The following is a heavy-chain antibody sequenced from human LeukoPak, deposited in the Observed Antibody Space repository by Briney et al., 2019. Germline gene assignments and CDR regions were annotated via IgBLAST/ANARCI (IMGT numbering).Heavy chain of an antibody. CDR1: GFTFTTYW. D-gene: IGHD3-22*01. CDR2: ISGSGGST. J-gene: IGHJ4*02. Sequence: GGSLRLSCAASGFTFTTYWMHWVRQAPGKGLEWVSAISGSGGSTYYADSVKGRFTISRDNSKNTLYLQMNSLRAEDTAVYYCAKLVTMIVVVSRSYFDYWGQGTLVTVSS. CDR3: AKLVTMIVVVSRSYFDY. V-gene: IGHV3-23*01.